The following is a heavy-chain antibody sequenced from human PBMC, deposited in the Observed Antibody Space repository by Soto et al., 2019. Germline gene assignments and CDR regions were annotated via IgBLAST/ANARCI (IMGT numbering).Heavy chain of an antibody. J-gene: IGHJ4*02. CDR1: GFAFNSSA. D-gene: IGHD2-15*01. CDR2: ITVAGGGT. V-gene: IGHV3-23*01. Sequence: EVQLLESGGGLVQPGGSLRLSCAASGFAFNSSAMAWVRQTPGKGLQWVSAITVAGGGTYYADSVKGRFAISRDNAKKTLYLRINSLTAGDPAIYFCAKWPASPQMVVTSHWGQGTLVTVSS. CDR3: AKWPASPQMVVTSH.